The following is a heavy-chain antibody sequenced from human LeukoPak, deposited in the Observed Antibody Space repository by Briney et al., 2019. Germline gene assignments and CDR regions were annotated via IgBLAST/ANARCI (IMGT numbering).Heavy chain of an antibody. CDR1: GGSFSGYY. CDR2: INHNGST. V-gene: IGHV4-34*01. Sequence: PSQTLSLTCAVYGGSFSGYYWSWIRQPPGKGLEWIWEINHNGSTNYNPSLKTRVTISVDTSKNQFSLKLSSVTAADTAVYYCARTESSSWYKWFDPCGQGTRVTVSA. D-gene: IGHD6-13*01. CDR3: ARTESSSWYKWFDP. J-gene: IGHJ5*02.